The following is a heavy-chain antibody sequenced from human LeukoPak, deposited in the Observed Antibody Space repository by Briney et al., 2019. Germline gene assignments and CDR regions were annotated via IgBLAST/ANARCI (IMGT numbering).Heavy chain of an antibody. CDR3: ARGSTFYYYDSSGYNPHYFDY. D-gene: IGHD3-22*01. CDR2: IKQDGSEK. V-gene: IGHV3-7*01. Sequence: GGSLRLSCAASGFTFSSYWMSWVRQAPGKGLEWVANIKQDGSEKYYVDSVKGRFTISRDNAKNSLYLQMNSLRAEDTAVYYCARGSTFYYYDSSGYNPHYFDYWGQGTLVTVSS. J-gene: IGHJ4*02. CDR1: GFTFSSYW.